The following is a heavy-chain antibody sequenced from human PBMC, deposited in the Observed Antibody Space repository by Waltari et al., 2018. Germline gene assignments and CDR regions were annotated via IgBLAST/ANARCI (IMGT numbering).Heavy chain of an antibody. CDR2: ISSSSSYR. Sequence: EVQLVESGGGLVKPGGSLRLSCAASGFTFSSYSMNWVRQAPGKGLEWVSSISSSSSYRYYADSVKGRFTISRDNAKNSLYLQMNSLRAEDTAVYYCARDQRAHDYGVGGRDYWGQGTLVTVSS. V-gene: IGHV3-21*01. CDR1: GFTFSSYS. D-gene: IGHD4-17*01. J-gene: IGHJ4*02. CDR3: ARDQRAHDYGVGGRDY.